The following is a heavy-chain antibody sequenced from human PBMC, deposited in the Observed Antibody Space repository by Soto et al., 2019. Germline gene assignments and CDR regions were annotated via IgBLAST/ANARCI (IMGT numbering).Heavy chain of an antibody. CDR1: GGSISSSSYY. V-gene: IGHV4-39*01. D-gene: IGHD2-15*01. CDR2: IYYSGST. J-gene: IGHJ5*02. Sequence: SETLSLTCTVSGGSISSSSYYWGWIRQPPGKGLEWIGSIYYSGSTYYNPSLKSRVTISVDTSKNQFSLKLSSVTAADTAVYYCATQDGGDIVVVVAATQTPFPWGQGTLVTVSS. CDR3: ATQDGGDIVVVVAATQTPFP.